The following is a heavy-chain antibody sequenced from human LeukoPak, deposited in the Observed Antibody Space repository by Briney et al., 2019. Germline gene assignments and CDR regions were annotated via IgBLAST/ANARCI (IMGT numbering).Heavy chain of an antibody. CDR1: GYTFTSYG. CDR3: ARGRVSGSYWDYFDY. J-gene: IGHJ4*02. D-gene: IGHD1-26*01. CDR2: ISAYNGNT. Sequence: ASVTVSCKASGYTFTSYGISWVRQAPGQGPEWVGWISAYNGNTNYAQKLQGRVTMTTDTSTSTAYMELRSLRSDDTAVYYCARGRVSGSYWDYFDYWGQGTLVTVSS. V-gene: IGHV1-18*01.